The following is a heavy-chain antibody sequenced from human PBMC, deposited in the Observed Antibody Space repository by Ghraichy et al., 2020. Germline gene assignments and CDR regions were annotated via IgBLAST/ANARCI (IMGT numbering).Heavy chain of an antibody. CDR2: ISGSGGST. CDR3: AKDTPRGFLEWLSPRGPNYGMDV. D-gene: IGHD3-3*01. V-gene: IGHV3-23*01. Sequence: GGSLRLSCAASGFTFSSYAMSWVRQAPGKGLEWVSAISGSGGSTYYADSVKGRFTISRDNSKNTLYLQMNSLRAEDTAVYYCAKDTPRGFLEWLSPRGPNYGMDVWGQGTTVTVSS. J-gene: IGHJ6*02. CDR1: GFTFSSYA.